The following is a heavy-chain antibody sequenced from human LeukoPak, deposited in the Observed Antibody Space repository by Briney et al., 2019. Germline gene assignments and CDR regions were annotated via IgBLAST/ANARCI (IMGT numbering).Heavy chain of an antibody. CDR1: GGSISSYY. D-gene: IGHD3-22*01. CDR3: ARHRGYYYDSSGYYYFDY. V-gene: IGHV4-59*08. Sequence: SETQSLTCTVSGGSISSYYWSWIRQPPGKGLEWIGYIYYSGSTNYNPSLKSRVTISVDTSKNQFSLKLSSVTAADTAVYYCARHRGYYYDSSGYYYFDYWGQGTLVTVSS. J-gene: IGHJ4*02. CDR2: IYYSGST.